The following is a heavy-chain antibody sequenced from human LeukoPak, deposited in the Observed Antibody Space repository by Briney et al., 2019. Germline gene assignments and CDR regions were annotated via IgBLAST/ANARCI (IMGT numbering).Heavy chain of an antibody. J-gene: IGHJ3*02. CDR2: IYPGDSDT. Sequence: GASLQISSEGAGSIFTSYWIGGVRPLPEKGLEWRGIIYPGDSDTRYSPSFQGQVTISADKSISTASLQWSSLKASDTAMYYCARHRTVVGPAAILFPPHDAFDIWGQGTMVTVSS. CDR3: ARHRTVVGPAAILFPPHDAFDI. D-gene: IGHD2-2*01. CDR1: GSIFTSYW. V-gene: IGHV5-51*01.